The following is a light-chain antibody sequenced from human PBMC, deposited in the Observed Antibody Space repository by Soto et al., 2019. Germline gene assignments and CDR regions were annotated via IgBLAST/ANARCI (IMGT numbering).Light chain of an antibody. CDR2: GAS. CDR1: QSVSSS. CDR3: QQYHIYPLT. Sequence: EIVMTQSPATLSVSPGERVTLSCRASQSVSSSLAWYQQKPGQAPRLLIYGASTRATGIPARFSGSGSGTEFTLTISSLQSEDFATYYCQQYHIYPLTFGGGTKVEIK. V-gene: IGKV3-15*01. J-gene: IGKJ4*01.